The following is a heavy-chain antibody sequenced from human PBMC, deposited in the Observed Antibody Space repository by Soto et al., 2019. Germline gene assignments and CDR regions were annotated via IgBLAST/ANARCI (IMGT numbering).Heavy chain of an antibody. CDR2: IIPIFGTA. D-gene: IGHD6-19*01. CDR3: ARGPGIAVANTYYYYGMDV. CDR1: GGTFSSYA. J-gene: IGHJ6*02. Sequence: GXSVKVSCKASGGTFSSYAIRWVRQATGQGLEWMGGIIPIFGTANYAQKFQGRVTITADESTSTAYMELSSLRSEDTAVYYCARGPGIAVANTYYYYGMDVWGQGTTVTVSS. V-gene: IGHV1-69*13.